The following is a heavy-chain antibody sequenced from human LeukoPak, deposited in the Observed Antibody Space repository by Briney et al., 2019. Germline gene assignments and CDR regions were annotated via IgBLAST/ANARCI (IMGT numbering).Heavy chain of an antibody. CDR1: GFTFTTYA. V-gene: IGHV1-18*01. CDR3: TRDQATFDI. J-gene: IGHJ3*02. CDR2: IRGDNGAT. Sequence: GASVKVSCKASGFTFTTYASWVRQAPGQGLEWMGWIRGDNGATFYAHELRGRLTMTTDTSTSTAYMELRSLKSDDTAIYYCTRDQATFDIWGQGTMVTVTS.